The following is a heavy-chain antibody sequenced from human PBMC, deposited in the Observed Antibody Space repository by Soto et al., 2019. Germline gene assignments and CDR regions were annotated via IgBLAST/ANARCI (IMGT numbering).Heavy chain of an antibody. J-gene: IGHJ4*02. D-gene: IGHD1-7*01. CDR1: GGTFSSYA. CDR3: ARDWYNWNYKEGGGY. Sequence: QVQLVQSGAEVKKPGSSVKVSCKASGGTFSSYAISWVRQAPGQGLEWMGGIIPIFGTANYAQKFQGRVTINAKESTSTADMELSSLRSEDTAVYYCARDWYNWNYKEGGGYWGQGPLVTGSS. CDR2: IIPIFGTA. V-gene: IGHV1-69*01.